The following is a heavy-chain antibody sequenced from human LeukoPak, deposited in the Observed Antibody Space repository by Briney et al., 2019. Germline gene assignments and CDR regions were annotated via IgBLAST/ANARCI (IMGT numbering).Heavy chain of an antibody. CDR1: GFTFSSYA. D-gene: IGHD3-22*01. CDR2: ISGSGGST. J-gene: IGHJ4*02. V-gene: IGHV3-23*01. CDR3: AKVHYHDSSGFLDY. Sequence: GGSLRLSCAASGFTFSSYAMSWVRQAPGKGLEWVSAISGSGGSTYYADSVKGRFTISRDNSKNTLYLQMNSLRAEYTAVYYCAKVHYHDSSGFLDYWGQGTLVTVSS.